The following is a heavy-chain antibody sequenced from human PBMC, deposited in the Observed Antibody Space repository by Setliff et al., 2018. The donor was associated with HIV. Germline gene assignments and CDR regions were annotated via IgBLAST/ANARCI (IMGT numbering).Heavy chain of an antibody. Sequence: ASVKVSCKASGYNFGSYFMHWVRQAPGQGLEWMGMINPSGGSASYAQKFQGRVTMSRDTSTSTVYMELSSLRSEDTAVYYCARDYFDSSAYHYGFGAFDIWGQGTMVTVSS. D-gene: IGHD3-22*01. J-gene: IGHJ3*02. CDR1: GYNFGSYF. CDR2: INPSGGSA. CDR3: ARDYFDSSAYHYGFGAFDI. V-gene: IGHV1-46*01.